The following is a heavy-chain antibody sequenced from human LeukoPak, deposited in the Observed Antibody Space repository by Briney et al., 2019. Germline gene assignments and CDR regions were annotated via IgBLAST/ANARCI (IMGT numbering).Heavy chain of an antibody. V-gene: IGHV4-39*07. CDR1: GGSISSSDYY. D-gene: IGHD4-23*01. CDR2: IYYSVTT. Sequence: SETLSLTCTVSGGSISSSDYYWGWIRQPPEKGLEWIGSIYYSVTTYYNPSLKSRVTISVDTSKNQFSLKLNSVTAADTAVYYCARDRLRWPKIDYWGQGTLVTVS. J-gene: IGHJ4*02. CDR3: ARDRLRWPKIDY.